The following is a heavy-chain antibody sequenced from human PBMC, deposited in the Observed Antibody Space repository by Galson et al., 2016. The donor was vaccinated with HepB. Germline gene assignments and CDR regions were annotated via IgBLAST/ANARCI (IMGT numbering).Heavy chain of an antibody. V-gene: IGHV1-2*02. CDR1: GYTFSGYY. J-gene: IGHJ3*02. CDR3: AWEWGGSGAFDS. Sequence: SVKVSCKASGYTFSGYYMHWVRQAPGQGLEWMGWINPNSGGTNYAQTFQGRVTMTRDTSSSTGYMELSRLTSDDTAVYCCAWEWGGSGAFDSWGKGTTVTVSS. D-gene: IGHD3-16*01. CDR2: INPNSGGT.